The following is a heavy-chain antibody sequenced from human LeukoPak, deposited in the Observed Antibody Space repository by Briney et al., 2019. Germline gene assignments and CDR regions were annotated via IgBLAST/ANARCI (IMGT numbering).Heavy chain of an antibody. CDR2: ISSSGSTV. Sequence: TGGSLRLSCAASGFTVSSNYMSWVRQAPGKGLEWLSYISSSGSTVYYADFLKGRFTISRDNAKYSLYLQMNNLRDDDTAVYYCARGGLGSWTFDSWGQGTLVTVSS. D-gene: IGHD1-26*01. J-gene: IGHJ4*02. CDR1: GFTVSSNY. V-gene: IGHV3-11*04. CDR3: ARGGLGSWTFDS.